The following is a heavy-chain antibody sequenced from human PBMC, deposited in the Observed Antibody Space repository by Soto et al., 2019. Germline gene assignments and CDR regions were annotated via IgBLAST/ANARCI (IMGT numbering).Heavy chain of an antibody. CDR3: ARGGTPIDY. CDR2: MNPNSGNT. D-gene: IGHD2-15*01. J-gene: IGHJ4*02. V-gene: IGHV1-8*01. CDR1: GYTFTSYD. Sequence: ASVKVSCKASGYTFTSYDINWVRQATGQGLEYLGCMNPNSGNTAYVQKFQGRVTMTWDTSITTAYMELSSLRSEDTAVYYCARGGTPIDYWGQGTLVTV.